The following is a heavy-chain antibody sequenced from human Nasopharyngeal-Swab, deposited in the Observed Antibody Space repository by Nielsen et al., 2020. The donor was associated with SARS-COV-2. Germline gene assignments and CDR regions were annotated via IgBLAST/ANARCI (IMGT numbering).Heavy chain of an antibody. Sequence: GGSLRLSCAASGFTFSSYAMHWVRQAPGKGPEWVAVISYDGSNKYYADSVKGRFTISRDNAKNSLYLQMNSLRAEDTALYYCAKDNGLRYGSGSHFDYWGQRTLVTVSS. J-gene: IGHJ4*02. V-gene: IGHV3-30-3*01. CDR1: GFTFSSYA. CDR3: AKDNGLRYGSGSHFDY. CDR2: ISYDGSNK. D-gene: IGHD3-10*01.